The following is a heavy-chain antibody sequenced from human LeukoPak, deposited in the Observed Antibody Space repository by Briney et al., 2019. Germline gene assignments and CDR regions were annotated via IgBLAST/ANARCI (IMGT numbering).Heavy chain of an antibody. CDR2: TYYRSKWFN. CDR1: GDSVSSNSAA. J-gene: IGHJ4*02. V-gene: IGHV6-1*01. CDR3: ARSKGHLDS. Sequence: QTLSLTCAISGDSVSSNSAAWNWIRQSPSRGLEWLGRTYYRSKWFNDYAASVRSRITIKPDTPSNQFSLQLNSVTPEDTAMYFCARSKGHLDSWGQGTLVTVSS.